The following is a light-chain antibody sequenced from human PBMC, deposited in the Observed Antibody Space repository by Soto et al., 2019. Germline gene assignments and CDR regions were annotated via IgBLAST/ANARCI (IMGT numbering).Light chain of an antibody. V-gene: IGLV1-51*01. CDR1: SSNIGGNS. CDR3: GSWDSSLSAYV. J-gene: IGLJ1*01. CDR2: DDD. Sequence: QSVLTQPPSVSAAPGQGVTISCSGSSSNIGGNSVSWYQQLPGTAPKLLIYDDDKRPSGIPDRFSGSKSGTSATLGITGFQTGDEAAYYCGSWDSSLSAYVFGTGTKVTVL.